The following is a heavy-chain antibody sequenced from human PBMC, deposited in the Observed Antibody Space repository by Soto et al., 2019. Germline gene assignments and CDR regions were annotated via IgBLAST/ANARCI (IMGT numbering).Heavy chain of an antibody. CDR3: ARTDAAGSFSHLGFDS. CDR1: GFTVRTNF. CDR2: ISYDGTNK. D-gene: IGHD6-13*01. V-gene: IGHV3-30-3*01. J-gene: IGHJ4*02. Sequence: GGSPRLSCAAPGFTVRTNFMSWGPPGPGKGLEWVAVISYDGTNKHYAEFVKGRFTISRDNSKNTLFLQMSSLRTEDTAVYFCARTDAAGSFSHLGFDSWGQGTLVTVSS.